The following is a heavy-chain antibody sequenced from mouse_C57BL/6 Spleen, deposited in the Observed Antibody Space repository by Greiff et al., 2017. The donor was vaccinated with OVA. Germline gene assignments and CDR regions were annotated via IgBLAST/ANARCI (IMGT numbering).Heavy chain of an antibody. D-gene: IGHD2-1*01. V-gene: IGHV3-6*01. CDR1: GYSITSGYY. CDR3: ARYGNYQYFDV. J-gene: IGHJ1*03. CDR2: ISYDGSN. Sequence: EVKLQESGPGLVKPSQSLSLTCSVTGYSITSGYYWNWIRQFPGNKLEWMGYISYDGSNNYNPSLKNRISITRDTSKNQFFLKLNSVTTEDTATYYCARYGNYQYFDVWGTGTTVTVSS.